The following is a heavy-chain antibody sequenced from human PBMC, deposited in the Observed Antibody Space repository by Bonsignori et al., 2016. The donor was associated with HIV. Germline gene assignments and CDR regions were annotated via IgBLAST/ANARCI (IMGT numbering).Heavy chain of an antibody. Sequence: QVQLVQSGAEVKKPGASVKVSCEASGYTFTGYLMHWVRQAPGQGLEWMGWIKPNSGGTHYAQKFQDRVTLTRDTTTSTAYMELSNLRSDDTAVYYCARDGERFRFWRDLDYY. D-gene: IGHD3-3*01. CDR3: ARDGERFRFWRDLDYY. CDR2: IKPNSGGT. V-gene: IGHV1-2*02. J-gene: IGHJ6*01. CDR1: GYTFTGYL.